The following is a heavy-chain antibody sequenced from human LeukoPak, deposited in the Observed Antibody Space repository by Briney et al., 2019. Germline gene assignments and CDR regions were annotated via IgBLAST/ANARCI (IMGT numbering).Heavy chain of an antibody. V-gene: IGHV3-23*01. CDR1: GFTFSSYA. J-gene: IGHJ4*02. Sequence: GGSLRLSCAASGFTFSSYAMSWVRQAPGKGLEWVSAISGSGGSTYYADSVKGRFTISRDNSKNTLYLQMNSLRAEDTAVYYCAKDPRGGIAAADHDYWGQGTLVTVSS. CDR2: ISGSGGST. D-gene: IGHD6-13*01. CDR3: AKDPRGGIAAADHDY.